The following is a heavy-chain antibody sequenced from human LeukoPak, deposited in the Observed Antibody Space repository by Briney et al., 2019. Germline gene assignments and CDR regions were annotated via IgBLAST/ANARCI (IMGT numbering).Heavy chain of an antibody. CDR1: GFTFSSYA. D-gene: IGHD3-10*01. CDR3: ARERGKLNYYGSGSYYNGPLDY. Sequence: GGSLRLSCAASGFTFSSYAMHWVRQAPGKGLEWVAVISYDGSNKYYADSVKGRFTISRDNSKNTRYLQMNSLRAEDTAVYYCARERGKLNYYGSGSYYNGPLDYWGQGTLVTVSS. J-gene: IGHJ4*02. CDR2: ISYDGSNK. V-gene: IGHV3-30-3*01.